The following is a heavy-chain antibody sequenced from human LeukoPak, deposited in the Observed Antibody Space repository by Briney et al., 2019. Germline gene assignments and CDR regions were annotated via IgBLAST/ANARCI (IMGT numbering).Heavy chain of an antibody. CDR1: GGSASRRYL. Sequence: NPSETLSPICALSGGSASRRYLWTGVRQPPGKGLEWIGNIYYSGSTNYNPSLKSRVTISEDTSKNLFSLKLSSVTAADTAVYHCARSQGGIAAVGNDAFYTLGAGKMFSVSS. J-gene: IGHJ3*02. D-gene: IGHD6-13*01. V-gene: IGHV4-4*02. CDR3: ARSQGGIAAVGNDAFYT. CDR2: IYYSGST.